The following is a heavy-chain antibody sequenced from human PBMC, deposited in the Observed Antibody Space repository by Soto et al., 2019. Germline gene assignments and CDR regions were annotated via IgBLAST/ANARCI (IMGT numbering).Heavy chain of an antibody. CDR2: VNPNGGST. Sequence: QVQLVQSGAEVKEPGASVKISCTASGYTFTSFYIHWVRQAPGQGLEWMGIVNPNGGSTNYAQSFKGRITISRDTSTSTVYMDLSSLRSEDTAVYYCVRGLSSCDYWGQGTLVTVAS. CDR3: VRGLSSCDY. J-gene: IGHJ4*02. V-gene: IGHV1-46*03. CDR1: GYTFTSFY.